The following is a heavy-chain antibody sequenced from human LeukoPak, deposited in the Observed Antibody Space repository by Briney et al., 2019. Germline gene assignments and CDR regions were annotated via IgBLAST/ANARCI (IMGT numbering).Heavy chain of an antibody. J-gene: IGHJ5*02. Sequence: PGASVKVSCKASGYTFTSYYMHWVRQAPGQGLEWMGIINPSGGSTSYAQKFQGRVTMTRDTSTSTVYMELSSLRSEDTAVYYCAREFSYGDYERGDWFDPWGQGTLVTVSS. V-gene: IGHV1-46*01. D-gene: IGHD4-17*01. CDR1: GYTFTSYY. CDR3: AREFSYGDYERGDWFDP. CDR2: INPSGGST.